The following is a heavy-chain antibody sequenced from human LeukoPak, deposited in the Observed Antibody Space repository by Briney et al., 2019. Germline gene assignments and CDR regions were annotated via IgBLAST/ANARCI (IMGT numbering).Heavy chain of an antibody. D-gene: IGHD2-15*01. V-gene: IGHV3-30*03. CDR3: ARDAPAYCSGGSCYSVWSFDP. J-gene: IGHJ5*02. CDR1: GFTFSSYG. CDR2: ISYDGSNK. Sequence: PGGSLRLSCAASGFTFSSYGMHWVRQAPGKGLEWVAVISYDGSNKYYADSVKGRFTISRDNAMNSLYLQMNSLRAEDTAVYYCARDAPAYCSGGSCYSVWSFDPWGQGTLVTVSS.